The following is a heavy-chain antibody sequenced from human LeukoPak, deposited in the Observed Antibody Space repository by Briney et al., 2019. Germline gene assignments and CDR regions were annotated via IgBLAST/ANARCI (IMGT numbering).Heavy chain of an antibody. Sequence: GASVKVSCKASGYTFTGYYMHWVRQAPGQGLEGMGWINPNSGGTNYAQKFQGRVTMTRDTSISTAYMELSRLRSDDTAVYYCARCDYFYYYGMDVWGQGATVTVSS. CDR3: ARCDYFYYYGMDV. V-gene: IGHV1-2*02. CDR1: GYTFTGYY. D-gene: IGHD2-21*02. J-gene: IGHJ6*02. CDR2: INPNSGGT.